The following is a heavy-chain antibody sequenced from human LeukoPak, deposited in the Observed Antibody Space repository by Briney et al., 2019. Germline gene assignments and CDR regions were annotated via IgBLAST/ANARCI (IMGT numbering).Heavy chain of an antibody. V-gene: IGHV3-23*01. D-gene: IGHD4-17*01. CDR1: GFTFSSYA. Sequence: GGSLRLSCAASGFTFSSYAMSWVRQAPGKGLEWLSSIGASGAGTYYAASVKGRFIISRDNSKNTLSLQMNSLRVDDTAVYYCAKDDYGDYVRWFDPWGQGTLVTVSS. CDR3: AKDDYGDYVRWFDP. J-gene: IGHJ5*02. CDR2: IGASGAGT.